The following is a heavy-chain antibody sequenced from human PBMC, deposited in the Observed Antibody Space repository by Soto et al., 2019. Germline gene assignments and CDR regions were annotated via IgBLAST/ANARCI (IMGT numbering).Heavy chain of an antibody. V-gene: IGHV3-33*01. D-gene: IGHD2-2*01. Sequence: PGGSLRLSCAASGFTFSSYGMHWVRQAPGKGLEWVAVIWYDGGNKYYADSVKGRFTISRDNSKNTLYLQMNSLRAEDTAVYYCARDVLDCSSTSCYEDYYYYMDVWGKGTTVTVSS. J-gene: IGHJ6*03. CDR2: IWYDGGNK. CDR3: ARDVLDCSSTSCYEDYYYYMDV. CDR1: GFTFSSYG.